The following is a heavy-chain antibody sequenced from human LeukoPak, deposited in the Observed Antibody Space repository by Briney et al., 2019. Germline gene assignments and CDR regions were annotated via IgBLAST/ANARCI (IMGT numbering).Heavy chain of an antibody. CDR3: ARMQSSGYRYFDY. J-gene: IGHJ4*02. D-gene: IGHD3-22*01. CDR2: IDWDDDK. V-gene: IGHV2-70*11. Sequence: SGPALVYPPQTLTLTCTFSGFSPSTSGMCVSWIRQPPVKALEWLARIDWDDDKYYTTSLKTRLTISKDTSKNQVVLTMTNMDPVDTATYYCARMQSSGYRYFDYWGQGTLVTASS. CDR1: GFSPSTSGMC.